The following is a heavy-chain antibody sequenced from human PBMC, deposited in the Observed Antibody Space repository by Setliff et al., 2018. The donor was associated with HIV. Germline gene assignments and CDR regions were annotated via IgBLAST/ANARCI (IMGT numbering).Heavy chain of an antibody. J-gene: IGHJ6*03. D-gene: IGHD3-9*01. V-gene: IGHV3-21*01. CDR3: ARGDQTGYYRTYFYYMDL. CDR1: GFTFSSYS. Sequence: GGSLRLSCAASGFTFSSYSMNWVRQAPGKGLEWVSFISSSSSYIYYADSVKGRFTISRDNAKNTLHLQMNSLRAEDTALYYFARGDQTGYYRTYFYYMDLWGKGTTVTVSS. CDR2: ISSSSSYI.